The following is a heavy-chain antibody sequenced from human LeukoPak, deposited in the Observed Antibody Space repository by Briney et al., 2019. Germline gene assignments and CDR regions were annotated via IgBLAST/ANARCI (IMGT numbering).Heavy chain of an antibody. D-gene: IGHD3-10*01. CDR3: ARDAGGGSYWYFDL. CDR1: GFTFSSYG. J-gene: IGHJ2*01. CDR2: IWYDGTNK. V-gene: IGHV3-33*01. Sequence: GRSLRLSCAASGFTFSSYGMHWVRQAPGKGLEWVAIIWYDGTNKYYADSVKGRFTISRDNSKNTLYLQMDSLRAEDTAVYYCARDAGGGSYWYFDLWGRGTLVTVSS.